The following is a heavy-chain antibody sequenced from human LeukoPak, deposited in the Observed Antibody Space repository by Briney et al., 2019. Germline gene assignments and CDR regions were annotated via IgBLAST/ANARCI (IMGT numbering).Heavy chain of an antibody. J-gene: IGHJ4*02. D-gene: IGHD4-17*01. V-gene: IGHV3-23*01. Sequence: GGSLRLSCAASGFTFSSYAMSWVRQAPGKGLEWVSAISGSGGSTYYADSVKGRFTISRDDSKNTLYLQMNSLRAEDTAVYYCAKDKNGDYYFDYWGQGTLVTVSS. CDR1: GFTFSSYA. CDR2: ISGSGGST. CDR3: AKDKNGDYYFDY.